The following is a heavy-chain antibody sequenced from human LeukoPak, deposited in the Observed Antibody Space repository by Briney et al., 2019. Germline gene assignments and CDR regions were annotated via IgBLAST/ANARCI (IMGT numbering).Heavy chain of an antibody. CDR3: ARGSAAYCGGDCYIDY. J-gene: IGHJ4*02. V-gene: IGHV3-53*01. CDR1: GFTVSSNY. CDR2: IYSGGST. D-gene: IGHD2-21*01. Sequence: GGSLRLSCAAPGFTVSSNYMSWVRQAPGKGLEWVSVIYSGGSTYYADSVKGRFTISRDNSKNTLYLQMNSLRAEDTAVYYCARGSAAYCGGDCYIDYWGQGTLVTVSS.